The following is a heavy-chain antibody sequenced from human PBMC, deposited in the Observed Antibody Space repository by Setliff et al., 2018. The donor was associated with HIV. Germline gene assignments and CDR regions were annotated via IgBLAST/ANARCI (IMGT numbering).Heavy chain of an antibody. CDR2: ISYDGSSQ. Sequence: GGSLRLSCAASGFTFGAYAMHWLRLAPGKGLEWVAAISYDGSSQLYEDTVKGRFTISRDNSKNTLFLQMNSLRPEDTAVYYCARDCRVGWVFTYGMDVWGQGTLVTVSS. CDR1: GFTFGAYA. D-gene: IGHD6-13*01. J-gene: IGHJ6*02. CDR3: ARDCRVGWVFTYGMDV. V-gene: IGHV3-30*04.